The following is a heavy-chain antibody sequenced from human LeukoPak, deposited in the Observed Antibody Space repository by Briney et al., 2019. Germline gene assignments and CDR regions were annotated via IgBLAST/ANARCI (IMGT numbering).Heavy chain of an antibody. Sequence: GGSLRLSCAASGFTFDDYAMHWVRQAPGKGLEWVSLISGDGGSTYYADSVKGRFTISRDNSQNSLYLQMNSLRTEDTALYYCAKDGVEMATIIGFFYFDYWGQGTLVTVSS. CDR3: AKDGVEMATIIGFFYFDY. CDR2: ISGDGGST. V-gene: IGHV3-43*02. D-gene: IGHD5-24*01. CDR1: GFTFDDYA. J-gene: IGHJ4*02.